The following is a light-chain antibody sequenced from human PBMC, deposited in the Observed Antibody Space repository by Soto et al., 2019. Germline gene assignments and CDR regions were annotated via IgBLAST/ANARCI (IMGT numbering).Light chain of an antibody. Sequence: QSVLTQPPSASGTPGQRVTISGSGSSSNIGVNTVNWYQHLPRTAPKLLIYNNNQRPSGVPDRFSGSKSGTSGSLAISGPQPEDEADYYCAVWDDSLNGVVFGGGTQLTVL. CDR1: SSNIGVNT. CDR3: AVWDDSLNGVV. CDR2: NNN. V-gene: IGLV1-44*01. J-gene: IGLJ2*01.